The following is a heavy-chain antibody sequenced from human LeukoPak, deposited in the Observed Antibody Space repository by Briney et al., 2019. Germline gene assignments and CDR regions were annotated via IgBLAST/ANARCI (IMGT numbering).Heavy chain of an antibody. CDR2: ISYDGSNK. D-gene: IGHD6-19*01. CDR1: GFTFISYA. Sequence: GGSLRLSCAASGFTFISYALHWVRQAPGKGLEWVAVISYDGSNKYCADSVKGRFTISRDNSKNTLYLQMNSLRAEDTAVYYCARGSPQYSSGSGYGMDVWGQGTTVTVSS. J-gene: IGHJ6*02. V-gene: IGHV3-30-3*01. CDR3: ARGSPQYSSGSGYGMDV.